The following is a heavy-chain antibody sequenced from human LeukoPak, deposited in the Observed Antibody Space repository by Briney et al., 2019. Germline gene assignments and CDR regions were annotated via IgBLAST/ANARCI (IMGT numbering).Heavy chain of an antibody. Sequence: GESLKISCKGSGYSFTNYWIGWVRQMPGEGLEWMGIIYPGDSDTRYSPSFQGQVTISADKSTTTAYLQWSSLKASDTAIYYCARREQQVSDFDYWGQGTLVTVSS. D-gene: IGHD6-13*01. CDR2: IYPGDSDT. CDR3: ARREQQVSDFDY. J-gene: IGHJ4*02. V-gene: IGHV5-51*01. CDR1: GYSFTNYW.